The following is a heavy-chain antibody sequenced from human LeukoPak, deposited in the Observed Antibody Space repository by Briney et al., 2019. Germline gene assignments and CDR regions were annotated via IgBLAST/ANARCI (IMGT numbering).Heavy chain of an antibody. J-gene: IGHJ4*02. Sequence: GGSLRLSCAASGFTFSSYEMNWVRQAPGKGLEWVSYISSSGSTIYYADSVKGRFTISRDNAKNSLYLQMNSLRAEDTAVYYCARASCYDTIDYWGQGTLVTVSS. CDR3: ARASCYDTIDY. CDR2: ISSSGSTI. V-gene: IGHV3-48*03. CDR1: GFTFSSYE. D-gene: IGHD2-2*01.